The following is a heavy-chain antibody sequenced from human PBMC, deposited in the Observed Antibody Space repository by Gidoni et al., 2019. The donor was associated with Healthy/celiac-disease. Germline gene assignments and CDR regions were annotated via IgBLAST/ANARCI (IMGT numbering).Heavy chain of an antibody. CDR1: GFPVRSNS. V-gene: IGHV3-66*01. Sequence: EVQLVESVGGLVQPGGSLRLSCAPPGFPVRSNSLTLFRQAPGKGLEWVSVIYSGGSTYYADSVKGRFTISRDNSKNTLYLQMNSLRAEDTAVYYCARDRIPGIYYYDSSGPTDAFDIWGQGTMVTVSS. J-gene: IGHJ3*02. CDR2: IYSGGST. D-gene: IGHD3-22*01. CDR3: ARDRIPGIYYYDSSGPTDAFDI.